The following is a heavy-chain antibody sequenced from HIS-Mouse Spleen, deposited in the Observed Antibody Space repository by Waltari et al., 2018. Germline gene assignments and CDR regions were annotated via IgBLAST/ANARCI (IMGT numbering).Heavy chain of an antibody. V-gene: IGHV1-2*02. D-gene: IGHD4-4*01. J-gene: IGHJ4*02. CDR3: AREGSNLFDY. CDR2: SNPNSGVT. CDR1: GYTFTGYY. Sequence: QVQLVQSGAEVKKPGASVKVSCKASGYTFTGYYMHWVRKAPGQGLEGMGWSNPNSGVTNYAQKFQGRVTMTRDTSISTAYMELSRLRSDDTAVYYCAREGSNLFDYWGQGTLVTVSS.